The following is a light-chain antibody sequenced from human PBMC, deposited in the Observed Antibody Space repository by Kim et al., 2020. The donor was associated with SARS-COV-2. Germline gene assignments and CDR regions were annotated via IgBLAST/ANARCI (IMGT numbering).Light chain of an antibody. Sequence: SYELTQPPSVSVAPGKTARITCGGDNIGSKSVHWYQQKPGQAPVLVIYYDSDRPSGIPERFSGSNSVNTATLTISRVEAGDEADYFCQVWDTTSNNYVFGTGTKVTVL. CDR2: YDS. CDR1: NIGSKS. CDR3: QVWDTTSNNYV. V-gene: IGLV3-21*04. J-gene: IGLJ1*01.